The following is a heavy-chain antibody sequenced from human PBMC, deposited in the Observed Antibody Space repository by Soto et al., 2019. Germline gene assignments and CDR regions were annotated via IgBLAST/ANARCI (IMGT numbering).Heavy chain of an antibody. J-gene: IGHJ5*02. Sequence: QVQLVQSGAEVKKPGASVKVSCKASGYTFTSYDLTWVRQAPGQGLEWMGWISAYNGNTNYAQSLQGRVTMTTDTSTTTAYLELRSVTANDMAVYYWATVPNDRICGFDPWGQGTTVTVSS. D-gene: IGHD3-22*01. CDR2: ISAYNGNT. CDR3: ATVPNDRICGFDP. V-gene: IGHV1-18*03. CDR1: GYTFTSYD.